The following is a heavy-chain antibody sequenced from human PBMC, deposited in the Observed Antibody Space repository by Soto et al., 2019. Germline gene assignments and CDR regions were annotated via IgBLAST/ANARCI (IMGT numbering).Heavy chain of an antibody. CDR2: INAGNGNT. J-gene: IGHJ6*03. V-gene: IGHV1-3*01. CDR1: GYTFTSYA. Sequence: ASVKVSCTASGYTFTSYAMHWVRQAPGQRLEWMGWINAGNGNTKYSQKFQGRVTITRDTSASTAYMELSSLRSEDTAVYYCARGAMSPYTYYMDVWGKGTTVTVSS. D-gene: IGHD4-4*01. CDR3: ARGAMSPYTYYMDV.